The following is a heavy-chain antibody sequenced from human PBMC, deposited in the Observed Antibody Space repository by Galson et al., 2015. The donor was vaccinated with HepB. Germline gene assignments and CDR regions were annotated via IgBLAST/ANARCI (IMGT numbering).Heavy chain of an antibody. V-gene: IGHV1-18*04. CDR3: ARDSYRQQVGPRANYYYYGMDV. J-gene: IGHJ6*02. D-gene: IGHD1-26*01. CDR2: ISAYNGNT. Sequence: SVKVSCKASGYTFTSYGISWVRQAPGQGLEWMGWISAYNGNTNYAQKLQGRVTMTTDTSTSTAYMELRSLRSDDTAVYYCARDSYRQQVGPRANYYYYGMDVWGQGTTVTVPS. CDR1: GYTFTSYG.